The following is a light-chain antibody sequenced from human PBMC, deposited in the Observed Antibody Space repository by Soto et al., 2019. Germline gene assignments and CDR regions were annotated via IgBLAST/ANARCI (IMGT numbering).Light chain of an antibody. J-gene: IGKJ2*01. CDR1: QGISNY. Sequence: DIQMTQSPSSLSASVGDRVTITCRASQGISNYLAWYQQKPGKAPKLLIYAASTLLSGVPSRFSDSGSGTDFTLTISSLQPEDGATYYCQRYNTGPPDTFGQGTKLEIK. CDR3: QRYNTGPPDT. CDR2: AAS. V-gene: IGKV1-27*01.